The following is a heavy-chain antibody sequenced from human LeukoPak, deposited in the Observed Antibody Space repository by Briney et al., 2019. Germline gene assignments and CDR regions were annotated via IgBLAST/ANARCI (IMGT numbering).Heavy chain of an antibody. Sequence: ASVKVSCKTSGYSFSAYAINWVRQAPGQELEWMGRIRTNTGDPEYAPAFIGRFVFSLDTPFRTAYMQINRLQPEDTAIYYCARDYNWNQFNGFDPWGQGTPVTVSS. D-gene: IGHD1-20*01. CDR1: GYSFSAYA. CDR2: IRTNTGDP. J-gene: IGHJ5*02. CDR3: ARDYNWNQFNGFDP. V-gene: IGHV7-4-1*02.